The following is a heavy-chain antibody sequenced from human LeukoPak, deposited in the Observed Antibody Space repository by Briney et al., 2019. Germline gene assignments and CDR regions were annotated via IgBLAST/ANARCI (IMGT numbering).Heavy chain of an antibody. CDR2: ISSNGGST. Sequence: GGSLRLSCAASGFTFSSYAMHWVRQAPGKGLEYVSAISSNGGSTYYANSVKGRFTISRDSSKNTLYLQMGSLRPEDMAVYYCARVSGYSSGWPDYWGQGTLVTVSS. CDR1: GFTFSSYA. J-gene: IGHJ4*02. CDR3: ARVSGYSSGWPDY. V-gene: IGHV3-64*01. D-gene: IGHD6-25*01.